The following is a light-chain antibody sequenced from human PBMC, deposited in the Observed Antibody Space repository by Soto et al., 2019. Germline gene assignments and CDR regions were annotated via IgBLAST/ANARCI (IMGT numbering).Light chain of an antibody. J-gene: IGKJ5*01. CDR3: QQFGSSPPIT. CDR2: SAS. V-gene: IGKV3-20*01. Sequence: VLTQSPGTLSLSPGERATLSCRASQSVSSIHLAWYQQKPGQAPRLLMYSASSRATGIPDRFSGSGSGTDFTLTISRLEPEDFAVYYCQQFGSSPPITFGQGTRLE. CDR1: QSVSSIH.